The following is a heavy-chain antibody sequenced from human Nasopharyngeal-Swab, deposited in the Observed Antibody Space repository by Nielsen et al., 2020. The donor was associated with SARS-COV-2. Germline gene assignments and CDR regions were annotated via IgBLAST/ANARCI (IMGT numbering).Heavy chain of an antibody. CDR2: ISYDGSNK. J-gene: IGHJ3*02. CDR3: ARDRLLSDAFDI. CDR1: GFTFSSYA. V-gene: IGHV3-30*04. D-gene: IGHD2/OR15-2a*01. Sequence: GESLKTPCAASGFTFSSYAMHWVRQAPGKGLEWVAVISYDGSNKYYADSVKGRFTISRDNSKNTLYLQMNSLRAEDTAVYYCARDRLLSDAFDIWGQGTMVTVSS.